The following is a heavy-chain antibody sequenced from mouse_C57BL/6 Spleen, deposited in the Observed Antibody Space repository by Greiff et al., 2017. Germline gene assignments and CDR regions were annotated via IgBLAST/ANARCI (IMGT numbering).Heavy chain of an antibody. CDR2: IDPSDSET. Sequence: QVQLKQPGAELVRPGSSVKLSCKASGYTFTIYWMHWVKQRPIQGLEWIGNIDPSDSETHYNQKFKDKATLTVDKSSSTAYMQLSSLTSEDSAVYYCARGPSNGYYAMDYWGQGTSVTVSS. CDR1: GYTFTIYW. V-gene: IGHV1-52*01. CDR3: ARGPSNGYYAMDY. D-gene: IGHD2-10*02. J-gene: IGHJ4*01.